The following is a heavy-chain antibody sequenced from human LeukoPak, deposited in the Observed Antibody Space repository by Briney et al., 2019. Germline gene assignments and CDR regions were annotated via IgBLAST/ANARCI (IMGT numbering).Heavy chain of an antibody. CDR2: IYYSGST. Sequence: NSSETLSLTCTVSGGSISSSSYYWGWIRQPPGKGLEWIGSIYYSGSTYYNPSPKSRVTISVDTSKNQFSLKLSSVTAADTAVSHCARARKQQLYFDAFDIWGQGTMVTVSS. CDR3: ARARKQQLYFDAFDI. J-gene: IGHJ3*02. V-gene: IGHV4-39*01. CDR1: GGSISSSSYY. D-gene: IGHD6-13*01.